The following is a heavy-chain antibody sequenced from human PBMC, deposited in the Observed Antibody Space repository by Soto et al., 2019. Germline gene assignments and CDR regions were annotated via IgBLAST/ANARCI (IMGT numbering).Heavy chain of an antibody. CDR2: IIPILGIA. V-gene: IGHV1-69*02. CDR1: GGTFSSYT. CDR3: ARTNSCYDIYDH. Sequence: QIQLVQSGAEVQKRGSSVKVSCKASGGTFSSYTIRWVRQAPGQGLEWMGRIIPILGIANYAQKFQGSVTTTADKSTCTAYLELISLRSEDTAVYYCARTNSCYDIYDHWGQGTLVIVSS. J-gene: IGHJ4*02. D-gene: IGHD5-12*01.